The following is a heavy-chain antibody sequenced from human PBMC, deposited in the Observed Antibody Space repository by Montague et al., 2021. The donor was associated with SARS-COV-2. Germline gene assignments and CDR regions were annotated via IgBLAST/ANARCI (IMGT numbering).Heavy chain of an antibody. CDR2: IYHSGTT. V-gene: IGHV4-4*02. CDR3: AVPLGGAGFDP. J-gene: IGHJ5*02. Sequence: SETLSLTCAVSGGSITSDNWWTWVRQSPGKGLEWIWEIYHSGTTXXNPXHENRLTISIDQSRNHLSLNLTSVTAADTAIYYCAVPLGGAGFDPWGQGILVTVSS. D-gene: IGHD1-14*01. CDR1: GGSITSDNW.